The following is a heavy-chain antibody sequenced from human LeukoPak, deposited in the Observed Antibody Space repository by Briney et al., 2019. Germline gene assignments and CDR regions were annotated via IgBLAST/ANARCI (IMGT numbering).Heavy chain of an antibody. CDR2: MNPNSGNT. CDR1: GYTFTSYD. V-gene: IGHV1-8*01. CDR3: ATLNSNYVGY. J-gene: IGHJ4*02. Sequence: ASVKVSCKASGYTFTSYDINWVRQATGQGLAWMGWMNPNSGNTGYARKFQGRVTMTRNTSISTAYMELSSLRSEDTAVYYCATLNSNYVGYWGQGTLVTVSS. D-gene: IGHD2/OR15-2a*01.